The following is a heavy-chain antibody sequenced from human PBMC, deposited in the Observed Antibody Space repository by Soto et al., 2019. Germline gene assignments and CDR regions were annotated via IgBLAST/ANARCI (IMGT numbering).Heavy chain of an antibody. CDR2: IYYSGST. J-gene: IGHJ6*03. Sequence: SETLSLTCTVSGGSISSYYWSWIRQPPGKGLEWIGYIYYSGSTNYNPSLKSRVTISVDTSKNQFSLKLSSVTAADTAVYYCATLKVGYSSPRVRYYYYYMDVWGKGTTVTVSS. D-gene: IGHD6-13*01. V-gene: IGHV4-59*08. CDR1: GGSISSYY. CDR3: ATLKVGYSSPRVRYYYYYMDV.